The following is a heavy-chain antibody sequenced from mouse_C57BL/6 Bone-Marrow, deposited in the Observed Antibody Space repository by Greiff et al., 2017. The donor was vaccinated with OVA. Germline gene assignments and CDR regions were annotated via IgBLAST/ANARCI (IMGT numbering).Heavy chain of an antibody. CDR3: ARICYDYGGSLDY. J-gene: IGHJ2*01. D-gene: IGHD2-4*01. Sequence: VKLMESGPGLVQPSQSLSITCTVSGFSLTSYGVHWVRQSPGKGLEWLGVIWRGGSTDYNAAFISRLSISKANAKSQVFFKMNRLQADDTAIYCCARICYDYGGSLDYWGQGTTLTVSS. CDR2: IWRGGST. CDR1: GFSLTSYG. V-gene: IGHV2-2*01.